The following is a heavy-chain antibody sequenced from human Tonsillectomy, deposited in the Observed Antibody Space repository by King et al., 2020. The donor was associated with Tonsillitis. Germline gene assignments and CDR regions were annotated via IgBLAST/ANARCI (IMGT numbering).Heavy chain of an antibody. CDR3: AADPRPDYDILTGNPRYGMDV. CDR1: GFSFTSSA. CDR2: IVVGSGTR. V-gene: IGHV1-58*01. J-gene: IGHJ6*02. Sequence: QLVQSGPEVMQPGTSVKVSCKASGFSFTSSAVQWVRQARGQRLEWLGWIVVGSGTRNYAQKFQERVTITRDMSTSTAYMELSYLRSEDTAVYYCAADPRPDYDILTGNPRYGMDVWGQGTTVTVSS. D-gene: IGHD3-9*01.